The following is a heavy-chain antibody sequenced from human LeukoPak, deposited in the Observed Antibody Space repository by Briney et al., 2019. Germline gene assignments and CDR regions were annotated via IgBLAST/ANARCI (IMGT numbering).Heavy chain of an antibody. CDR3: ARVLIAVAGIFPNDY. V-gene: IGHV7-4-1*02. CDR2: INTNTGNP. J-gene: IGHJ4*02. Sequence: ASVKVSCEASGYTFTSYAMNWVRQAPGQGLEWMGWINTNTGNPTYAQGFTGRFVFSLDTSVSTAYLQISSLKAEDTAVYYCARVLIAVAGIFPNDYWGQGTLVTVSS. CDR1: GYTFTSYA. D-gene: IGHD6-19*01.